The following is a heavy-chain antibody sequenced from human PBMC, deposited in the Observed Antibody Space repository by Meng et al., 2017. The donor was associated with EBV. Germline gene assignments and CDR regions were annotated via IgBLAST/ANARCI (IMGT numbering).Heavy chain of an antibody. Sequence: QVQLVQSGAEVQKPXXXXKXSXKASGYTFTSYGICWVRQAPGQGLEWMGWISAYNGNTNYAQKLQGRVTMTTDTSTSTAYMELRSLRSDDTAVYYCARGMATITPTFDYWGQGTLVTVSS. CDR1: GYTFTSYG. D-gene: IGHD5-24*01. CDR3: ARGMATITPTFDY. CDR2: ISAYNGNT. J-gene: IGHJ4*02. V-gene: IGHV1-18*01.